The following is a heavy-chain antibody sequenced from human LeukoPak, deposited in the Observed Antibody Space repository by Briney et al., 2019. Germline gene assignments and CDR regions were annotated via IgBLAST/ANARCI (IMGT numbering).Heavy chain of an antibody. D-gene: IGHD2-15*01. J-gene: IGHJ6*02. CDR3: ARDVVDNYNRHLYGMDV. CDR2: IGIAGDT. Sequence: GGSLRLSCGASGFTFSSYDMHWVRQATGKGLEWVSAIGIAGDTYYPGSVKGRFTISRENAKNSLYLQRNSLRAEDTAVYYCARDVVDNYNRHLYGMDVWGQGTTVTVSS. V-gene: IGHV3-13*04. CDR1: GFTFSSYD.